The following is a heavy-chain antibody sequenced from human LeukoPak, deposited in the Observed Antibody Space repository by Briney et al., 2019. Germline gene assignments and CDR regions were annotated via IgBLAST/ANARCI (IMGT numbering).Heavy chain of an antibody. CDR1: DDSIISGDYY. CDR2: IYYSGST. J-gene: IGHJ5*02. Sequence: NPSETLSLTCTVSDDSIISGDYYWSWIRQHPGKGLEWIGYIYYSGSTYYNPSLKSRVTISVDTSKNQFSLKLNSVTAADTAVFYCARWVEEFGELFRWFDPWGQGTLVTVSS. V-gene: IGHV4-31*03. CDR3: ARWVEEFGELFRWFDP. D-gene: IGHD3-10*01.